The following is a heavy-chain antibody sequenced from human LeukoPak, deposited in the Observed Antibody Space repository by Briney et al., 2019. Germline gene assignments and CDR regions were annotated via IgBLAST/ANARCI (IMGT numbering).Heavy chain of an antibody. J-gene: IGHJ6*02. CDR3: ASRSYYYYGMDV. V-gene: IGHV4-59*08. Sequence: SETLSLTCTVSGGSISSYYWSWIRQPPGKGLEWIGYIYYSGSTNYNPSLKSRVTISVDTSKNQFSLKLTSVTAADTAVYYCASRSYYYYGMDVWGQGTTVTVSS. CDR1: GGSISSYY. CDR2: IYYSGST.